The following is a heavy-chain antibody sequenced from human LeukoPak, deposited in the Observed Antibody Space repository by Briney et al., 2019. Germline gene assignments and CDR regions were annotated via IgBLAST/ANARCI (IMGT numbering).Heavy chain of an antibody. J-gene: IGHJ4*02. V-gene: IGHV4-39*01. CDR1: DVSMSTSSDY. Sequence: PSETLFLTCTVSDVSMSTSSDYWGWIRQPPGKGLEWIGSIYYSGNTYYNASLKSRVTISIDTSKSQFSLKLTSVTVADTAVYYCARQGSSAYFDHWGQGTVVTVSS. CDR3: ARQGSSAYFDH. CDR2: IYYSGNT. D-gene: IGHD6-6*01.